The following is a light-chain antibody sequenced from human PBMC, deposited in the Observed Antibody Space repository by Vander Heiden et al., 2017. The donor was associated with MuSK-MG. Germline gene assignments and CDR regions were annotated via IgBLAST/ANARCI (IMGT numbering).Light chain of an antibody. CDR3: QSYDSRLSGAGV. Sequence: QSVLTQPPSVSGPPGQRVTISSTGSSSNIGAGYDLHWFQQLPGAAPRLLIYDNTNRPSGVPDRFSASKSGTSASLAITGLQAEDEADYYCQSYDSRLSGAGVFGGGTKLTVL. V-gene: IGLV1-40*01. CDR1: SSNIGAGYD. J-gene: IGLJ2*01. CDR2: DNT.